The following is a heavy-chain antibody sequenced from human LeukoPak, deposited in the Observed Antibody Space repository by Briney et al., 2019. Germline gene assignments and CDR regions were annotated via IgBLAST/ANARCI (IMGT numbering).Heavy chain of an antibody. D-gene: IGHD4-23*01. CDR3: ARDVHGGAFDY. CDR1: GFTFSDYW. V-gene: IGHV3-7*01. CDR2: INQDGSAK. J-gene: IGHJ4*02. Sequence: GGSLRPSCAASGFTFSDYWMNWVRQAPGKGLEWVANINQDGSAKYYVDSVKGRFTFSRDNAMNSLFLQMNSLRAEDTAVYYCARDVHGGAFDYWGQGTLVTVSS.